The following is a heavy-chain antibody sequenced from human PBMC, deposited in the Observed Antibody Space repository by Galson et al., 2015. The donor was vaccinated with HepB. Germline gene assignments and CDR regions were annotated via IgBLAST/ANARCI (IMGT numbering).Heavy chain of an antibody. J-gene: IGHJ5*02. Sequence: SLRLSCAASGFTFNNFAMSWVRQAPGKGLEWVSTIIGSGFNTFYADSVKGRFAISRDNSKNTLFLQLNSLRAEDTAVYYCAKASGYCSDATCYFLTPWGKGTLVTFSP. CDR3: AKASGYCSDATCYFLTP. CDR1: GFTFNNFA. D-gene: IGHD2-15*01. V-gene: IGHV3-23*01. CDR2: IIGSGFNT.